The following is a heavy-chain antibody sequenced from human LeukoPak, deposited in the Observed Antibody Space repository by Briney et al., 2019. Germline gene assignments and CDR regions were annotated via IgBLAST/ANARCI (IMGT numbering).Heavy chain of an antibody. V-gene: IGHV3-21*01. CDR2: ISSSSSYI. CDR1: GFTFSSYS. Sequence: GGSLRLSCAASGFTFSSYSMNWVRQAPGKGLEWGSSISSSSSYIYYADSVKGRFTISRDNAKNSLYLQMNSLRAEDTAVYYCASGGAARRNWFDPWGQGTLVTVSS. D-gene: IGHD6-6*01. J-gene: IGHJ5*02. CDR3: ASGGAARRNWFDP.